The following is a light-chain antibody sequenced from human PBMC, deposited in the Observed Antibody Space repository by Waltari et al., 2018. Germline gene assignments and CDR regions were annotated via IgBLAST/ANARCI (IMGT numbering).Light chain of an antibody. J-gene: IGKJ1*01. CDR3: QQYGRSPWT. V-gene: IGKV3-20*01. CDR2: DAA. Sequence: FVLTQSPGTLSLSPGERVPLSCRASQSVSSNYLAWYQQKPGQAPRLLIYDAANRASGIADRFSGSGSGTDCTLTISRLEPEDVTVYDCQQYGRSPWTFGQGTKVEIK. CDR1: QSVSSNY.